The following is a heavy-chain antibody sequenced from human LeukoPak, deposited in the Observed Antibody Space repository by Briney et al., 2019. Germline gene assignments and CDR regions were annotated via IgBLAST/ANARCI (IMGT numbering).Heavy chain of an antibody. Sequence: GASVTVSFKPSGYTFTNYDINWVRQATGQGLEWMGRMKPNSGNTDYPQKFQGRVTMTRNTSISTAYMELSSLRSEDTAVYYCARGRPTYYYGSSTYYYGSSYNWFDPWGQGTLVTVSS. J-gene: IGHJ5*02. D-gene: IGHD3-22*01. CDR3: ARGRPTYYYGSSTYYYGSSYNWFDP. V-gene: IGHV1-8*01. CDR1: GYTFTNYD. CDR2: MKPNSGNT.